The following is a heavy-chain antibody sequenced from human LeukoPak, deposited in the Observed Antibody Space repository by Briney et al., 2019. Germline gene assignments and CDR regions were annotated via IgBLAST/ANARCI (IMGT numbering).Heavy chain of an antibody. CDR2: INSDGSST. J-gene: IGHJ4*02. CDR1: GFTFSSYW. CDR3: AKGSSSGWSEGFLDY. Sequence: GGSLRLSCAASGFTFSSYWMHWVRQAPGKGLVWVSRINSDGSSTIYAYSVRGRFTISRDNSKHTLFVQMNSLSAEDTAVYYCAKGSSSGWSEGFLDYWGEGTLVTVSS. V-gene: IGHV3-74*01. D-gene: IGHD6-19*01.